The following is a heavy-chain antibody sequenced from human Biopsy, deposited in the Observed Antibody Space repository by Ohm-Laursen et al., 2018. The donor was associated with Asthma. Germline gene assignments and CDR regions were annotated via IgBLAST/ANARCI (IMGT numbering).Heavy chain of an antibody. CDR3: AGGRYCSGASCLYGMDV. V-gene: IGHV3-11*01. Sequence: SLRLSCTASGMSGCDYYMTWLRQSPAKGLERLSHIGIKGTSIYYADSVNGRFTITRDNAKNPLFLQMNGLRADDTAVYFCAGGRYCSGASCLYGMDVWGQGTTVSVSS. CDR1: GMSGCDYY. D-gene: IGHD2-15*01. J-gene: IGHJ6*02. CDR2: IGIKGTSI.